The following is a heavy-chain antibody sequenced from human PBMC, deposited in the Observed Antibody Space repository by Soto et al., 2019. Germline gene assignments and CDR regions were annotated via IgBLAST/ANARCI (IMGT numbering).Heavy chain of an antibody. Sequence: PSETLSLPCTVSGGFISTYFCSWIRQVPWKGPEWIGYIFYNAPTNYNPSLRSRFTMSVDTSKNEFSMKFNSVSAADTAVYYCARSPPKIRFFVLWFDRFGPGTQVTVSS. CDR3: ARSPPKIRFFVLWFDR. D-gene: IGHD3-3*01. CDR1: GGFISTYF. J-gene: IGHJ5*02. CDR2: IFYNAPT. V-gene: IGHV4-59*01.